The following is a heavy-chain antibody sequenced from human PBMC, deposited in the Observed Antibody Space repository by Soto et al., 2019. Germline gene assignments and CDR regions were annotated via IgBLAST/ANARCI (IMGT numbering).Heavy chain of an antibody. CDR3: AREVSEGHLTFKYKFYGLDV. CDR2: IYYGGSI. J-gene: IGHJ6*02. Sequence: QVQLQESGPGLVKPSGTLSLTCSVSGVSVTSKNWWTWVRQSPGKGLEWIGEIYYGGSINYNPSLKNRATISVDKSKNHFSLNLTSMTAADPAMYFCAREVSEGHLTFKYKFYGLDVWGQGTTVTVSS. CDR1: GVSVTSKNW. D-gene: IGHD3-9*01. V-gene: IGHV4-4*02.